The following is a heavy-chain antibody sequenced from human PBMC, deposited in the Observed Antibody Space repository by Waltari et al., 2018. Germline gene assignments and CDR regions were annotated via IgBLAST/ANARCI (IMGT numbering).Heavy chain of an antibody. CDR3: AKDRRIVGVPGGGFDP. CDR2: ITSDGSNK. Sequence: QVQLVESGGGVVQPGGSLRLSCAASGFTFSSYGMHWVRQAPGKGLEWVAFITSDGSNKFYAASVTGRFTISRDNSKNTLYLQVNSLRAEDTAVYYCAKDRRIVGVPGGGFDPWGQGTLVTVSS. V-gene: IGHV3-30*02. J-gene: IGHJ5*02. CDR1: GFTFSSYG. D-gene: IGHD1-26*01.